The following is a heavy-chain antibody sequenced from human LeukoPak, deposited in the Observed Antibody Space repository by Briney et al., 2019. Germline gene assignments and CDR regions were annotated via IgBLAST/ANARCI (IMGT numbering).Heavy chain of an antibody. Sequence: SETLSLTCTVSGGSISSYYWSWIRQPPGKGLEWIGYIYYSGSTNYNPSFKSRVTISVDTSKDQFSLKLSSVTAADTAVYYCARHGEDYCDSSGYGSAHYWGQGTLVTVSS. CDR2: IYYSGST. D-gene: IGHD3-22*01. J-gene: IGHJ4*02. CDR1: GGSISSYY. V-gene: IGHV4-59*08. CDR3: ARHGEDYCDSSGYGSAHY.